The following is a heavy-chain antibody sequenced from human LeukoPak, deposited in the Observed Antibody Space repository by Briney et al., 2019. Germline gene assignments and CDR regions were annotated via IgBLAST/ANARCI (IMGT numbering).Heavy chain of an antibody. CDR1: GFTFSSYS. CDR2: ISSSSSYI. CDR3: ARDLRRYSGTVDY. J-gene: IGHJ4*02. V-gene: IGHV3-21*01. D-gene: IGHD1-26*01. Sequence: GGSLRLSCAASGFTFSSYSMNWVRQAPGKGLEWVSSISSSSSYIYYADSVKGRFTISRDNAKNSLYLQMNSLRAEDTAVYYCARDLRRYSGTVDYWGQGTLVTVSS.